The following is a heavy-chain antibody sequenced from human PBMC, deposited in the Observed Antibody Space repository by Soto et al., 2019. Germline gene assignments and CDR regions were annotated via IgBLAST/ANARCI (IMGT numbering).Heavy chain of an antibody. CDR2: ISYDGSNK. CDR1: GFTFSSYG. D-gene: IGHD6-25*01. J-gene: IGHJ6*02. Sequence: QVQLVESGGGVVQPGRSLRLSCAASGFTFSSYGMHWVRQAPGKGLEWVAVISYDGSNKYYADSVKGRFTIYRDNSKNTLYLQMIILRAEDTAVYYCAKPPAATIYYYYGMDVWGQGTTVTVSS. V-gene: IGHV3-30*18. CDR3: AKPPAATIYYYYGMDV.